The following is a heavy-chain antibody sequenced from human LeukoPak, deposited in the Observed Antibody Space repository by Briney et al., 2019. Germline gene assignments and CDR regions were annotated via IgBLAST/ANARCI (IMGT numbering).Heavy chain of an antibody. CDR1: GFTFSNYW. V-gene: IGHV5-51*01. D-gene: IGHD2-2*01. CDR3: AREVGSSSLTFDY. J-gene: IGHJ4*02. Sequence: GESLKISCKGSGFTFSNYWIGWVRQMPGKGLEWMGVIWPSYSETRYSPSFQGQVTISADKSITTAYLQWSSLKASDTDMYYCAREVGSSSLTFDYWGQGTLVTVPS. CDR2: IWPSYSET.